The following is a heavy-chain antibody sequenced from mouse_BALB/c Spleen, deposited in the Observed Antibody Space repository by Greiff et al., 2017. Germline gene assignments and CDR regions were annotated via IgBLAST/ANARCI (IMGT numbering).Heavy chain of an antibody. CDR1: GFTFSSYT. J-gene: IGHJ2*01. Sequence: EVQVVESGGGLVQPGGSRKLSCAASGFTFSSYTMSWVRQTPEKRLEWVATISSGGSYTYYPDSVKGRFTISRDNAKNTLYLQMSSLKSEDTAMYYCTRELQNYFDYWGQGTTLTVSS. D-gene: IGHD1-1*01. CDR2: ISSGGSYT. CDR3: TRELQNYFDY. V-gene: IGHV5-6-4*01.